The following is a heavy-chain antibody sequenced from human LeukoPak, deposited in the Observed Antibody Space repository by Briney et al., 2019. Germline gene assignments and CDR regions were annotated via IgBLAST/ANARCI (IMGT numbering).Heavy chain of an antibody. CDR3: ARDIPAMYSSSWTLDY. J-gene: IGHJ4*02. Sequence: TXXXXXMHXVRQAPGKGLEWVAVISYDGSNKYYADSVKGRFTISRDNSKNTLFLQMNSLRAEDTAVYYCARDIPAMYSSSWTLDYWGQGTLVTVSS. CDR2: ISYDGSNK. CDR1: TXXXXX. V-gene: IGHV3-30-3*01. D-gene: IGHD6-13*01.